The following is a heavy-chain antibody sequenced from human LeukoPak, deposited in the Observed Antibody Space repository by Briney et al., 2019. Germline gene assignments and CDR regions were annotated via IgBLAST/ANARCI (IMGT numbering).Heavy chain of an antibody. J-gene: IGHJ4*02. V-gene: IGHV3-30*18. Sequence: GGSLRLSCAASGFTFSSYAMSWVRQAPGKGLEWVAVISYDGSNKYYADSVKGRFTISRDNSKNTLYLQMNSLRAEDTAVYYCAKGIQQLVLYYFDYWGQGTLVTVSS. CDR2: ISYDGSNK. CDR3: AKGIQQLVLYYFDY. CDR1: GFTFSSYA. D-gene: IGHD6-13*01.